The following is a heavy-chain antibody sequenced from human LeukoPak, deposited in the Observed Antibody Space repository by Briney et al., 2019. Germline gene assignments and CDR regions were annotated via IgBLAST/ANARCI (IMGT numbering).Heavy chain of an antibody. CDR3: AREGWLQPQYYFDY. CDR2: ISSGGSTI. D-gene: IGHD5-24*01. CDR1: GFIFRDYY. Sequence: KPGRSLRLSCAASGFIFRDYYMSWIRQAPGKGLEWISYISSGGSTIYYTDSVKGRFTISRDDAKNSLYLHMNNLRAEDTAVYYCAREGWLQPQYYFDYWGQGTLVTVSS. J-gene: IGHJ4*02. V-gene: IGHV3-11*01.